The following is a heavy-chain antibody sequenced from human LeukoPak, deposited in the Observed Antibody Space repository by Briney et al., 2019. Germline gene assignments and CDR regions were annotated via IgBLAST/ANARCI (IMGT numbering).Heavy chain of an antibody. D-gene: IGHD3-22*01. V-gene: IGHV1-2*04. J-gene: IGHJ3*02. CDR3: ARGACFFCDSSGYSDDAFDI. CDR1: GYTFTGYY. Sequence: ASVKVSCKASGYTFTGYYMHWVRQAPGQGLEWMGWINPNSGGTNYEQKFQGWVTMTRDTSISTAYMELSRLRSDDTAVYYCARGACFFCDSSGYSDDAFDIWGQGTMVTVSS. CDR2: INPNSGGT.